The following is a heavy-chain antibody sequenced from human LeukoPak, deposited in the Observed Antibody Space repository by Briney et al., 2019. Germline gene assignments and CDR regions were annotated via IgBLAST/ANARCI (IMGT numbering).Heavy chain of an antibody. CDR2: ISGSGGST. J-gene: IGHJ3*02. CDR1: RFTLSSYA. V-gene: IGHV3-23*01. Sequence: VGPLRHSRAGSRFTLSSYAMRSVRPAPGKGVEWVSAISGSGGSTYYADSVKGRFTISRDNSKNTLYLQMNSLRAEDTAVYYCAKGRGAFDIWGQGTMVTVSS. CDR3: AKGRGAFDI.